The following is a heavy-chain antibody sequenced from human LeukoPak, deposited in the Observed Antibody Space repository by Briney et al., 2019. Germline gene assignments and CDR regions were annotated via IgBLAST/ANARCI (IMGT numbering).Heavy chain of an antibody. CDR3: AKDFELSEQQLVLPNDY. D-gene: IGHD6-13*01. Sequence: SGGSLRLSCAASGFTFSSYEMNWVRQAPGKGLEWVSYISSSGSTIFYADSVKGRFTISRDNSKNTLYLQMNSLRAEDTAVYYCAKDFELSEQQLVLPNDYWGQGTLVTVSS. CDR1: GFTFSSYE. V-gene: IGHV3-48*03. J-gene: IGHJ4*02. CDR2: ISSSGSTI.